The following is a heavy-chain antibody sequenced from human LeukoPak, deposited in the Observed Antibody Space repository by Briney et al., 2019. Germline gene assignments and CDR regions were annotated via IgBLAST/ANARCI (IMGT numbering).Heavy chain of an antibody. CDR2: IYTSGST. CDR3: ARDWPSLMDSSGWYDAFDI. CDR1: GGSISSYY. Sequence: SETLSLTCTVSGGSISSYYWSRIRQPAGKGLEWIGRIYTSGSTNYNPSLKSRVTMSVDTSKNQFSLKLSSVTAADTAVYYCARDWPSLMDSSGWYDAFDIWGQGTMVTVSS. D-gene: IGHD6-19*01. V-gene: IGHV4-4*07. J-gene: IGHJ3*02.